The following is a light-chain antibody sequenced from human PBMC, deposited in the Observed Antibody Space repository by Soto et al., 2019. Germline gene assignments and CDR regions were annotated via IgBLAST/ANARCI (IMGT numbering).Light chain of an antibody. CDR2: SAS. CDR3: QHYGNSLWT. V-gene: IGKV3-20*01. CDR1: QSVTSSY. Sequence: ENVLTQSPGTLSLSPGEIATLSFSASQSVTSSYLAWYQQKPGQAPRLLIYSASSRATGVPDRFSGSGSATDFTLTISRVEPEDFAVYYCQHYGNSLWTFGQGTKVDI. J-gene: IGKJ1*01.